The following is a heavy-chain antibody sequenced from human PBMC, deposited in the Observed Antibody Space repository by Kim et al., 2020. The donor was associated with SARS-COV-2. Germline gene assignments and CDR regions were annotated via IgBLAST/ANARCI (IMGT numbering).Heavy chain of an antibody. CDR2: IYYSGST. D-gene: IGHD1-1*01. Sequence: SETLSLTCTVSGGSISSYYWSWIRQPPGKGLEWIGYIYYSGSTNYNPSLKSRVTISVDTSKNQFSLKLSSVTAADTAVYYCARVSPRYRTLDYWGQGTLVTVSS. V-gene: IGHV4-59*13. CDR3: ARVSPRYRTLDY. J-gene: IGHJ4*02. CDR1: GGSISSYY.